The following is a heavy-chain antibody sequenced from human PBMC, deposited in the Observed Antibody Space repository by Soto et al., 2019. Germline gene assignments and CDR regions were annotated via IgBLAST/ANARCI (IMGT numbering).Heavy chain of an antibody. D-gene: IGHD3-10*01. Sequence: PSETLSLTCAVYGGSFSGYYWSWIRQPPGKGLEWIGEINHSGSTNYNPSLKSRVTISVDTSKNQFSLKLSSVTAADTAVYYCASQNMVRGVMGYWGQRTLVTVSS. J-gene: IGHJ4*02. V-gene: IGHV4-34*01. CDR1: GGSFSGYY. CDR3: ASQNMVRGVMGY. CDR2: INHSGST.